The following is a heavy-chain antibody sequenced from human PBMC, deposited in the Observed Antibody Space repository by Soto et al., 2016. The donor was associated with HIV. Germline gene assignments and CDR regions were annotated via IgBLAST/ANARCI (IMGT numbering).Heavy chain of an antibody. CDR2: INWNGGST. Sequence: EVQLVEFGGGVVRPGGSLRLSCAASGFTFDDYGMSWVRQAPGKGLEWVSGINWNGGSTGYADSVKGRFTISRDNAKNSLYLQMNSLRAEDTALYYCARDRGYYYGSGSSKAVYYYGMDVWGQGTTVTVSS. D-gene: IGHD3-10*01. CDR3: ARDRGYYYGSGSSKAVYYYGMDV. J-gene: IGHJ6*02. CDR1: GFTFDDYG. V-gene: IGHV3-20*04.